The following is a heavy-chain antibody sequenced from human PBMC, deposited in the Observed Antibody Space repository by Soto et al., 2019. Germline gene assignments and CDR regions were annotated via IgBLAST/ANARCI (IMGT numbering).Heavy chain of an antibody. CDR3: ARIEHYDILTGYYDYYYMDV. CDR1: GGSISSSSYY. D-gene: IGHD3-9*01. V-gene: IGHV4-39*01. J-gene: IGHJ6*03. Sequence: PSETLSLTCTVSGGSISSSSYYWGWIRQPPGKGLEWIGSIYYSGSTYYNPSLKSRVTISVDTSKNQFSLKLSSVTAADTAVYYCARIEHYDILTGYYDYYYMDVWGKGTTVTVSS. CDR2: IYYSGST.